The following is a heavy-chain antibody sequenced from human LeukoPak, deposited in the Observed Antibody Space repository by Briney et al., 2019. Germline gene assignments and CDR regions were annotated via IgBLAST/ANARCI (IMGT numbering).Heavy chain of an antibody. J-gene: IGHJ4*02. V-gene: IGHV3-23*01. CDR3: VKTSQYSSGWFDY. D-gene: IGHD6-19*01. Sequence: GGSLRLSCAASGFTFSNYAMSWVRQAPGKGLEWVSTISGSGGSTYYVDSVKGRFTISRDNSRNTLDIEMNSLRPEDTAVHYCVKTSQYSSGWFDYWGQGTLVTVSS. CDR2: ISGSGGST. CDR1: GFTFSNYA.